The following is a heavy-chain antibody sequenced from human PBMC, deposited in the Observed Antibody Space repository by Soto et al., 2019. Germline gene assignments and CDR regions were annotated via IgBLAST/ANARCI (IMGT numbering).Heavy chain of an antibody. CDR2: VYYTGGS. CDR3: SRRVAVPGAHVDY. J-gene: IGHJ4*02. D-gene: IGHD6-19*01. Sequence: SETLSPTCSVSGGSISGSYWSWIRQPPGKGLEWLSYVYYTGGSNYSPSLRSRVSIWLDPFMNDFSLRLSSVTAAGTAVYVCSRRVAVPGAHVDYWGQGTQFTLSS. CDR1: GGSISGSY. V-gene: IGHV4-59*01.